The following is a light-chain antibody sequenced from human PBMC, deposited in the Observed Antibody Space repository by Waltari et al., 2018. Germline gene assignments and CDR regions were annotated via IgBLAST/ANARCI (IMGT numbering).Light chain of an antibody. Sequence: DIQMTQSPSTLSASVGDRGTITCRASQSISNWLARYQQKPGKAPKLLIYKASTLESGVPSRFSGSGSGTEFTLTISSLQPDDFATYYCQQYNSYSLLTFGGGTKVEIK. J-gene: IGKJ4*01. CDR3: QQYNSYSLLT. CDR2: KAS. CDR1: QSISNW. V-gene: IGKV1-5*03.